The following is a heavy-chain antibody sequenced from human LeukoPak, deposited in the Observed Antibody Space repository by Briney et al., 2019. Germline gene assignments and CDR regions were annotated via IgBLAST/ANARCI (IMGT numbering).Heavy chain of an antibody. V-gene: IGHV3-21*01. CDR3: ASQVAAAAPGPFDY. CDR1: GFTFSSYS. CDR2: ISSSSSYI. Sequence: GGSLRLSCAASGFTFSSYSMNWVRQAPGRGLEWVSSISSSSSYIYYADPVKGRFTISRDNAKNSLYLQINSLRAEDTAVYYCASQVAAAAPGPFDYWGQGTLVTVSS. D-gene: IGHD6-13*01. J-gene: IGHJ4*02.